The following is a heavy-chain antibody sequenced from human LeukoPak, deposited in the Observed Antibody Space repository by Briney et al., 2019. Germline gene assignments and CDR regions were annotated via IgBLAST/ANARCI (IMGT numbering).Heavy chain of an antibody. CDR3: ARGGYYAASDI. V-gene: IGHV3-64*02. D-gene: IGHD3-3*01. CDR1: GLTFSSHA. CDR2: IVSNGGNT. J-gene: IGHJ4*02. Sequence: GGSLRLSCAASGLTFSSHAMHWVRQAPGKGLEYVSAIVSNGGNTYYADSVRGRFTISRDNSKDTVYLQMGSLRPEDTAVYYCARGGYYAASDIWGQGTLVTVSS.